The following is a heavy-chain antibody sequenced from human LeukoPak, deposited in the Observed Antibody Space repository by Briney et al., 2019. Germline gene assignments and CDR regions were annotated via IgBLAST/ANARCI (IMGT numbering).Heavy chain of an antibody. V-gene: IGHV3-23*01. CDR1: GFTFSSYA. D-gene: IGHD3-3*01. CDR2: ISGSGGST. CDR3: AGPENDFWGPTADY. Sequence: GGSLRLSCAASGFTFSSYAMSWVRQAPGKGLEWVSAISGSGGSTYYADSVKGRFTISRDNSKNTLYLQMNSLRAEDTAVYYCAGPENDFWGPTADYWGQGTLVTVSS. J-gene: IGHJ4*02.